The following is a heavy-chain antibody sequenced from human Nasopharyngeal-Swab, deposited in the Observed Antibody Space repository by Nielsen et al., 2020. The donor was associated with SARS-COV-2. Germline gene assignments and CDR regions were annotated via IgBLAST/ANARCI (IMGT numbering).Heavy chain of an antibody. J-gene: IGHJ4*02. V-gene: IGHV3-23*01. CDR2: ISGSGGST. D-gene: IGHD3-3*01. Sequence: WIRQPPGKGLEWVSAISGSGGSTFYADSVKGRFTISRDSSKNTLYLQMNSLRAEDTAVYYCAKDITTFGVVIASFDCWGQGTLVTVSS. CDR3: AKDITTFGVVIASFDC.